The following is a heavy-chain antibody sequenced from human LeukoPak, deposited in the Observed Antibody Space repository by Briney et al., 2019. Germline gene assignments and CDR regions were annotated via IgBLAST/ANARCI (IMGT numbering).Heavy chain of an antibody. J-gene: IGHJ4*02. D-gene: IGHD3-9*01. CDR1: GFTFSSYA. CDR2: ISGSGSST. Sequence: GGSLRLSCAASGFTFSSYAMSWVRQAPGKGLEWVSTISGSGSSTYYADSVKGRFTISRDNSKKTLYLQMNSLRAEDTAVYYCAKVAYYDILTGYMYYFDYWGQGTLVTVSS. CDR3: AKVAYYDILTGYMYYFDY. V-gene: IGHV3-23*01.